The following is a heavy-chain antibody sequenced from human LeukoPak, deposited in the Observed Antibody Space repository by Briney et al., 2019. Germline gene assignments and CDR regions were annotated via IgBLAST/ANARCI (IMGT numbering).Heavy chain of an antibody. Sequence: QPGGSLRLSCAASGFTFSGSAMHWVRQASGKGLEWVGRIRSKANSYATAYAASVKGRFTISRDDSKNTAYLQMNSLKTEDTAVYCCTRRYDILTGYDDYWGQGTLVTVSS. V-gene: IGHV3-73*01. CDR1: GFTFSGSA. CDR2: IRSKANSYAT. J-gene: IGHJ4*02. D-gene: IGHD3-9*01. CDR3: TRRYDILTGYDDY.